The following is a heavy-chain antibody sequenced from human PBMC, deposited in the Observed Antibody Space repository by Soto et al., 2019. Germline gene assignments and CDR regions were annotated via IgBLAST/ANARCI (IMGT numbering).Heavy chain of an antibody. V-gene: IGHV4-31*03. CDR2: IYFRGNT. D-gene: IGHD3-22*01. CDR3: AREGGSYDSGGYLIRGAFDI. J-gene: IGHJ3*02. CDR1: GDSISRIDYY. Sequence: SETLSLTCSVSGDSISRIDYYWTWIRQHPEKGLEWIGNIYFRGNTYYSPSLESRLTISVDTSKNQFSLKLTSVTAADTAVYYCAREGGSYDSGGYLIRGAFDIWGQGTMVTV.